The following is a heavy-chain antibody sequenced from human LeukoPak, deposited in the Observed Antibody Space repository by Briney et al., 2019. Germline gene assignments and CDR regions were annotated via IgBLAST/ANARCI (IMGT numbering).Heavy chain of an antibody. CDR3: ARETPYYYDSSGVSEFDY. CDR1: GLTFSGAT. D-gene: IGHD3-22*01. J-gene: IGHJ4*02. Sequence: GGSLKLSCAASGLTFSGATMQWVRQASGKGLEWVGRIRSKDNNYATAYAASVKGRFTISRDESKNTADLLMNRLTTEATAVYYCARETPYYYDSSGVSEFDYWGQGTLVTVSS. CDR2: IRSKDNNYAT. V-gene: IGHV3-73*01.